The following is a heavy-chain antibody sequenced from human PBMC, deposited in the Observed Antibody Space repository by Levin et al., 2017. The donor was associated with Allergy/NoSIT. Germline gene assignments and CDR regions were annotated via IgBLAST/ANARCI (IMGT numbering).Heavy chain of an antibody. CDR1: GGSISSSSYY. Sequence: PSETLSLTCTVSGGSISSSSYYWGWIRQPPGTGLEWIGSMYYSGSTTYNPSLKSRVTISVDTSKNQFSLKLSSVTAADTPVFYCARLGDGTYYERAFDYWGQGTLVTVSS. CDR2: MYYSGST. D-gene: IGHD1-26*01. V-gene: IGHV4-39*01. CDR3: ARLGDGTYYERAFDY. J-gene: IGHJ4*02.